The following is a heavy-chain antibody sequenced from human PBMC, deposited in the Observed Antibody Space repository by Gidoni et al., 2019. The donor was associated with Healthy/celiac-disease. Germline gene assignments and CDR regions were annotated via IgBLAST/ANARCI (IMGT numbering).Heavy chain of an antibody. CDR3: ARVQVKDILTGNKRFDP. Sequence: EVQLVESGGGLVQPGGSLRLSWAASGFTFSSYWMSWVRQAPGKGLEWVANIKQDGSEKYYVDSVKGRFTISRDNAKNSLYLQMNSLRAEDTAVYYCARVQVKDILTGNKRFDPWGQGTLVTVSS. CDR1: GFTFSSYW. J-gene: IGHJ5*02. CDR2: IKQDGSEK. V-gene: IGHV3-7*01. D-gene: IGHD3-9*01.